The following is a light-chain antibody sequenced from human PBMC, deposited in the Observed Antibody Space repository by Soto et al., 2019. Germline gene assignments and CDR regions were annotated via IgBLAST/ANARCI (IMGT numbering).Light chain of an antibody. V-gene: IGKV3-20*01. J-gene: IGKJ1*01. Sequence: EIVLTQSPGTLSLSPGERATLSCRASQSVSSYLAWYQQKPGQTPRLLIYGASSRATGIPDRFSGSGSGTDFTLTISRLEPEDFAVYYCQQYGNSPWTFGQGTKVEIK. CDR1: QSVSSY. CDR2: GAS. CDR3: QQYGNSPWT.